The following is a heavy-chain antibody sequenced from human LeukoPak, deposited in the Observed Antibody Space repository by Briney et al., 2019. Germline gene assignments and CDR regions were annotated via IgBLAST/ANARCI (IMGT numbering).Heavy chain of an antibody. J-gene: IGHJ4*02. V-gene: IGHV3-21*01. CDR2: ISSSSYI. CDR1: GFTFSSYS. Sequence: PGGSLRLSCAASGFTFSSYSMNWVRQAPGKGLEWVSSISSSSYIYYADSVKGRFTISRDNAKNSLYLQMNSLRAEDTAVYYCARGRVVTALFDYWGQGTLVTVSS. CDR3: ARGRVVTALFDY. D-gene: IGHD2-21*02.